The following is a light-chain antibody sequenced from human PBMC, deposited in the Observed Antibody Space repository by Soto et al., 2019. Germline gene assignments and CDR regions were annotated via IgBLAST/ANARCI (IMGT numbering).Light chain of an antibody. J-gene: IGKJ5*01. CDR2: TAS. Sequence: DIQLTQSPSFLSASVGDRVTITCRASQGIGSLLAWYQQKPGKAPKLLIHTASTLQSGVPSRFSGSGSGTEFTLTLSSLQPEDFATYYCQHRHSYPITFGQGTRLEIK. V-gene: IGKV1-9*01. CDR1: QGIGSL. CDR3: QHRHSYPIT.